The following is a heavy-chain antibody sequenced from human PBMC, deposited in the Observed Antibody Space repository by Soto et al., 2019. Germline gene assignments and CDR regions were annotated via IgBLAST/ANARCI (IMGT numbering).Heavy chain of an antibody. CDR1: GYSFATNW. CDR3: ATAEVDF. CDR2: MNRDGSEI. Sequence: GSLRLSCAVSGYSFATNWMHWVRQAPGRGLDWVTRMNRDGSEIDYANSVKGRFTVSRDNAKNTLYLQMNSLRAEDTAVYYCATAEVDFWGPGTLVTVSS. V-gene: IGHV3-74*01. J-gene: IGHJ4*02.